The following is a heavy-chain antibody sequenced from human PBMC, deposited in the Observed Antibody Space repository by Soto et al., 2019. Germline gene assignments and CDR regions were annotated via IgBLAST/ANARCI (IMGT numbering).Heavy chain of an antibody. CDR2: ISSSTI. J-gene: IGHJ5*02. CDR3: AREGGRLNWFDP. Sequence: EVQLVESGGGLVQPGGSLILSCAASGFTFSSYSMNWVRQAPGKGLEWVSYISSSTIYYADSVKGRFTISRDNAKNSLYLQMNSLRDEDTAVYYCAREGGRLNWFDPWGQGTLVTVSP. D-gene: IGHD2-15*01. CDR1: GFTFSSYS. V-gene: IGHV3-48*02.